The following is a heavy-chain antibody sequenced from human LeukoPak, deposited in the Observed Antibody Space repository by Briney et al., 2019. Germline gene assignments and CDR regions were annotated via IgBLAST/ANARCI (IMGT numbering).Heavy chain of an antibody. CDR3: AREGTMATLNAFDI. CDR1: GFTFSSYE. V-gene: IGHV3-48*03. D-gene: IGHD3-10*01. CDR2: ISSSGSTI. Sequence: GGSLRLSCAASGFTFSSYEMNWVRQAPGKGLEWVSYISSSGSTIYYADSVKGRFTISRDNAKNSLYLQMNSLRAEDTAVYYCAREGTMATLNAFDIWGQGTMVTVSS. J-gene: IGHJ3*02.